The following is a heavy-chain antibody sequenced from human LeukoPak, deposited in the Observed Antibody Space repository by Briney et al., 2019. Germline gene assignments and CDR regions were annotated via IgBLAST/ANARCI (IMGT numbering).Heavy chain of an antibody. CDR2: INPSGGST. CDR1: GYTLTSYY. J-gene: IGHJ4*02. V-gene: IGHV1-46*01. D-gene: IGHD1-1*01. CDR3: ARGTTDDY. Sequence: ASVKVSCKASGYTLTSYYIDWVRQAPGQGREWLGVINPSGGSTRYAPKFQGRVTMTGDPSTRTVYMELSSLTSDDTAVYYCARGTTDDYWGQGTPVTVSS.